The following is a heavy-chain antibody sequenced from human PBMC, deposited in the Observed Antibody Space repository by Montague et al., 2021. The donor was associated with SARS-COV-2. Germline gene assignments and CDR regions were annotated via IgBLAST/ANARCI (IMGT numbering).Heavy chain of an antibody. CDR1: GFIFSDYY. CDR3: ARDQGGYGTFDI. V-gene: IGHV3-11*01. D-gene: IGHD5-12*01. CDR2: ISGSGSKT. J-gene: IGHJ3*02. Sequence: YRSLSWAASGFIFSDYYMTLIRQAPGKGLEWVSHISGSGSKTYYADSVKGRFTISRDTANNSVYLQMNFLGAGDTAVYYCARDQGGYGTFDIWGQGTMVTVSS.